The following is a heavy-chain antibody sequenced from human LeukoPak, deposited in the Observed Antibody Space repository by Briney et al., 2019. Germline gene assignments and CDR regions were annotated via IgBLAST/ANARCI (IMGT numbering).Heavy chain of an antibody. CDR1: GFSFSSYS. CDR3: ARELDSSGYGYDY. V-gene: IGHV3-21*01. J-gene: IGHJ4*02. D-gene: IGHD3-22*01. Sequence: GGSLRLSCAASGFSFSSYSMNWVRQAPGKGLEWVSSISSSSSYIYYADSVKGRFTISRDNAKNSLYLQMNSLRAEDTAVYYCARELDSSGYGYDYWGQGTLVTVSS. CDR2: ISSSSSYI.